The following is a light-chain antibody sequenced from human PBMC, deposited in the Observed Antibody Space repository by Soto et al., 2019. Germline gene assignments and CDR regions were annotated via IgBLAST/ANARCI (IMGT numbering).Light chain of an antibody. CDR2: NAS. J-gene: IGKJ1*01. CDR1: KSVIKY. CDR3: QQRHNWPRT. V-gene: IGKV3-11*01. Sequence: EIVLTQSPGTLSLSTGEMATLSYRASKSVIKYLAWYQQRPGQAPRLLIYNASNRATGIPISFTCSGSGTDFTLTISSLEPEDFAVYYCQQRHNWPRTFGQGTKVDIK.